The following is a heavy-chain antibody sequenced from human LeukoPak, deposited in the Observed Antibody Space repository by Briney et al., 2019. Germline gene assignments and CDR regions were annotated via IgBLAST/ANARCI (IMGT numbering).Heavy chain of an antibody. CDR3: ARHVDYYGSGSYSPGYFDY. Sequence: KPGESLKISCKGSGYSFTSYWIGWVRQMPGKGLEWMGIIYPGDSDTRYSPSFQGQVTISADKSISTAYLQWSSLKASDTAMYYCARHVDYYGSGSYSPGYFDYWGQGTLVTVSS. CDR1: GYSFTSYW. V-gene: IGHV5-51*01. J-gene: IGHJ4*02. CDR2: IYPGDSDT. D-gene: IGHD3-10*01.